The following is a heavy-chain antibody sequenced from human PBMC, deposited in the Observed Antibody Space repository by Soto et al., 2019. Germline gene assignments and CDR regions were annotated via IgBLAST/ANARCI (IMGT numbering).Heavy chain of an antibody. CDR2: IYYSGST. CDR3: ARAGYDLSNFDY. J-gene: IGHJ4*02. CDR1: GCSISSGGYY. V-gene: IGHV4-31*03. Sequence: SETLSLTCTFSGCSISSGGYYRSWIRQHPGKGLEWIGYIYYSGSTYYNPSLKSRVTISVDTSKNQFSLKLSSVTAADTAVYYCARAGYDLSNFDYWGQGTLVTVSS. D-gene: IGHD5-12*01.